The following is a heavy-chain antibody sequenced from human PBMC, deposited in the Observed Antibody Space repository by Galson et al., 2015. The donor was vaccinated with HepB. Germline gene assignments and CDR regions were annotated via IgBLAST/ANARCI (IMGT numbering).Heavy chain of an antibody. D-gene: IGHD3-10*01. CDR3: ARDRGGLTLDY. J-gene: IGHJ4*02. CDR1: GFTFSSYA. V-gene: IGHV3-30*04. CDR2: ISYDGSNK. Sequence: SLRLSCAASGFTFSSYAMHWVRQAPGKGLEWVAVISYDGSNKYYADSVKGRFTISRDNSKSTPYLQMNSLRAEDTAVYYCARDRGGLTLDYWGQGTLVTVSS.